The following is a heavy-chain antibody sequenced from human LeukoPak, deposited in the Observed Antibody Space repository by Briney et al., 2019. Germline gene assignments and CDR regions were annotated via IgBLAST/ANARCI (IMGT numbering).Heavy chain of an antibody. J-gene: IGHJ5*01. D-gene: IGHD1-7*01. CDR1: GYTFTSYG. Sequence: ASVKVSCKASGYTFTSYGIGWVRQAPGQGLEWMGSISAYNCNTNSAQKLQGRVTMTTDTSTSTAYMELRRLRSDDTAVYYCSRGRSWNYGGWFDSWGQGTLVTVSS. CDR3: SRGRSWNYGGWFDS. CDR2: ISAYNCNT. V-gene: IGHV1-18*01.